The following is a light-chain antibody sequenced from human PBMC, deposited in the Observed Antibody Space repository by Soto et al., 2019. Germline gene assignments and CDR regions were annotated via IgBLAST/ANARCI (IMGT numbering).Light chain of an antibody. CDR1: QGMGNY. J-gene: IGKJ1*01. CDR2: DAS. Sequence: DIQMTQSPSSLSAFVGDRVTITCRASQGMGNYLAWYQQKPGQVPKLLIYDASSLESGVPSRFSGSGSGTEFTLTISSLQAEDFATYYCLQHYRYPRTFGQGTKVDIK. V-gene: IGKV1-27*01. CDR3: LQHYRYPRT.